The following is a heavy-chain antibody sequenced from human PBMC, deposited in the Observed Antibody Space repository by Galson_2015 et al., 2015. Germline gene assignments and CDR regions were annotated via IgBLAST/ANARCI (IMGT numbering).Heavy chain of an antibody. Sequence: TLSLTCTVSGGSISSGGYYWSWIRQHPGKGLEWIGYIYYSGSTYYNPSLKSRVTISVDTSKNQFSLKLSSVTAADTAVYYCARGDIVLMVYAIGQNGMDVWGQGTTVTVSS. V-gene: IGHV4-31*03. CDR1: GGSISSGGYY. D-gene: IGHD2-8*01. CDR2: IYYSGST. CDR3: ARGDIVLMVYAIGQNGMDV. J-gene: IGHJ6*02.